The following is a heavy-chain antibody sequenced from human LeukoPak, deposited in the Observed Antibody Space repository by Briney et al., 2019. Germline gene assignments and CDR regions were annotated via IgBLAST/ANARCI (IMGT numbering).Heavy chain of an antibody. CDR3: ASSVWLPLLYGMDV. J-gene: IGHJ6*04. CDR1: GGSFSGYY. Sequence: SETLSLTCAVYGGSFSGYYWSWIRQPPGKGLEWIGEINHSGSTNYNPSLKSRVTISVDTSKNQFSLKLSSVTAADTAVYYCASSVWLPLLYGMDVWGKGATVTVSS. V-gene: IGHV4-34*01. CDR2: INHSGST. D-gene: IGHD6-19*01.